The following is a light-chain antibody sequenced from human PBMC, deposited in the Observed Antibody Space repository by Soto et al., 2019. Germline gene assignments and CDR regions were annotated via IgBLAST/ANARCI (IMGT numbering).Light chain of an antibody. CDR1: QSVSSN. J-gene: IGKJ1*01. V-gene: IGKV3-15*01. Sequence: EIMLTHPPATLSFSPGARAPLXCRASQSVSSNLAWYQQKHGQAPRLLIHGASTRATGIPARFSGSGSGTEFTLTISSLQSEDFTVYYCQQYNDWPRTFGQGTKVDTK. CDR2: GAS. CDR3: QQYNDWPRT.